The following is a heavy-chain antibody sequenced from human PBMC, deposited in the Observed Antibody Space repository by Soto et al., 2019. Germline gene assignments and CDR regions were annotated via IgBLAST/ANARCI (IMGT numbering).Heavy chain of an antibody. J-gene: IGHJ3*01. CDR3: AKDRGIEGSSVRAFDV. Sequence: PGGSLRLSCTASGFTFSNRGMNWVRQAPGKGLEWVSFLSGSAGITFYADSVKGRFTISRDNSKNTLYLQMNSLRAEDTAVYYCAKDRGIEGSSVRAFDVWGQGTMVTVSS. V-gene: IGHV3-23*01. D-gene: IGHD1-26*01. CDR1: GFTFSNRG. CDR2: LSGSAGIT.